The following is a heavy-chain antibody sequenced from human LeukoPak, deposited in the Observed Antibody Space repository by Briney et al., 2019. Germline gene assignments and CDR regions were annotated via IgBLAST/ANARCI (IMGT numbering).Heavy chain of an antibody. CDR3: AKSDIVVVPAVNDY. V-gene: IGHV3-23*01. J-gene: IGHJ4*02. CDR1: GFTSSSYA. D-gene: IGHD2-2*01. CDR2: ISGSGGST. Sequence: SGGSLRLSCAASGFTSSSYAMSWVRQAPGKGLEWVSAISGSGGSTYYADSVKGRFTISRDNSKNTLYLQMNSLRAEDTAVYYCAKSDIVVVPAVNDYWGQGTLVTVSS.